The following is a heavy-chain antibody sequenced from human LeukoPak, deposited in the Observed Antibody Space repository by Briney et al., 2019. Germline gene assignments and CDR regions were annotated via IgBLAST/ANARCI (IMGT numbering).Heavy chain of an antibody. V-gene: IGHV3-73*01. Sequence: GGSLRLSCAASGFTFSGSAMHWVRQASGKGLEWVGRIRSKANSYATAYAASVKGRFTISRDDSKNTAYLQMNSLKTEDTAVYYCTRRGGYDSNLDYWGQGTLVTVSS. J-gene: IGHJ4*02. CDR3: TRRGGYDSNLDY. D-gene: IGHD5-12*01. CDR2: IRSKANSYAT. CDR1: GFTFSGSA.